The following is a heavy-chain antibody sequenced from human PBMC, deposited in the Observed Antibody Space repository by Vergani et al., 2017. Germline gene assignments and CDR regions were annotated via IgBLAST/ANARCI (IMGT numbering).Heavy chain of an antibody. D-gene: IGHD3-9*01. CDR2: IIPIFGTA. CDR3: AERGILTGIGYDWYVDL. Sequence: QVQLVQSGADVKKPGSSVKVSCKASGGTFSSYAISWVRQAPGQGLEWMGGIIPIFGTANYAQKFQGRVPITADESTSTAYMELGSLRSEDTAGYYCAERGILTGIGYDWYVDLWGRGTLVTVSS. CDR1: GGTFSSYA. V-gene: IGHV1-69*13. J-gene: IGHJ2*01.